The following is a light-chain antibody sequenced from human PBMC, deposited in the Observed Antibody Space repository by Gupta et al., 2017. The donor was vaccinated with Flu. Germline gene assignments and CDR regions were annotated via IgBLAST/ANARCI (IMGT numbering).Light chain of an antibody. CDR1: QRVSSN. J-gene: IGKJ4*01. V-gene: IGKV3-15*01. CDR3: QHENNCPIT. Sequence: EIVMTQSPATLSVSPGERATLSCRASQRVSSNLAWYQQKPGQAPRLLIYGASTRATGIPARFSGSGYGTEFTLTISSRQSEDFAVYYCQHENNCPITFGGGTKVDIK. CDR2: GAS.